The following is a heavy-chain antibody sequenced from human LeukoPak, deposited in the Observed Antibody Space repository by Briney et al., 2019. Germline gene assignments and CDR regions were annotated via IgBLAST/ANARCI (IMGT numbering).Heavy chain of an antibody. D-gene: IGHD5-24*01. V-gene: IGHV3-23*01. Sequence: GGSLRLSCAASGFTFSSYAMSWVRQAPGEGLEWVSAISGNGGSTYYADSVKGRFTISRDNSKNTLYLQTISLRAEDTAVYYCAKGGLENYFDYWGQGTLVTVSS. CDR2: ISGNGGST. J-gene: IGHJ4*02. CDR1: GFTFSSYA. CDR3: AKGGLENYFDY.